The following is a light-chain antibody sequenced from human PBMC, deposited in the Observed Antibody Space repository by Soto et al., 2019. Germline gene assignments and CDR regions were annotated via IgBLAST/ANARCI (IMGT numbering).Light chain of an antibody. V-gene: IGKV3-11*01. CDR2: GAF. Sequence: EIVLPQYPPTLSLSPGERTTLYCKASPSLTNFQAWYQQKPGQAPRLLIYGAFNRVTGIPARFSGSGSGTDLTLTISSLETEDYAIYYCQQRNNWPPVTFGQGTRLEIK. CDR1: PSLTNF. J-gene: IGKJ5*01. CDR3: QQRNNWPPVT.